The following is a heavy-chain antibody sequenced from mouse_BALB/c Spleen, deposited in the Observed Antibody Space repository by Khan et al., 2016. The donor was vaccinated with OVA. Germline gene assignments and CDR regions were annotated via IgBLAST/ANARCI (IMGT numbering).Heavy chain of an antibody. J-gene: IGHJ1*01. V-gene: IGHV1S81*02. CDR1: GYTFTSYY. CDR3: TSGGGFYWYFDV. D-gene: IGHD1-2*01. CDR2: INPSNGGS. Sequence: QVQLQQPGAELVKPGASVKLSCKASGYTFTSYYMYWVKQRPGQGLEWIGGINPSNGGSNFNEKFKNKATLTVDKSSSTAYIQLSSLTSADSAVYCWTSGGGFYWYFDVWGAGTTVTVSS.